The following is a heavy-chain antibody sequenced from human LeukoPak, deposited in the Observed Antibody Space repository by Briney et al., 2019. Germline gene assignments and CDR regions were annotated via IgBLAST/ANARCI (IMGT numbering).Heavy chain of an antibody. V-gene: IGHV3-30*02. Sequence: PGGSLRLSCAASGFTFSGFGMHWVRQAPGKGLEWVAFIQYNGNNKYYANSVKGRFTLSRDNSENTLYLQMNSLRAKDTAIYYCAKRDSAGSGTGKYYFDYWGQGTLVTVSS. CDR1: GFTFSGFG. J-gene: IGHJ4*02. CDR3: AKRDSAGSGTGKYYFDY. CDR2: IQYNGNNK. D-gene: IGHD6-13*01.